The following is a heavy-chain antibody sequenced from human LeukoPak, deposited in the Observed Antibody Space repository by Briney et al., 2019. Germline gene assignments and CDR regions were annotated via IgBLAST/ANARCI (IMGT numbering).Heavy chain of an antibody. Sequence: ASVKVSCKASGGTFSSYAISWVRQAPGQGLEWMGGIIPIFGTANYAQKFQGRVTITADESTSTAYMELSSLRSEDTAVYYCASDPRSIAARPDYYYGMDVWGQGPTVTVSS. CDR3: ASDPRSIAARPDYYYGMDV. CDR2: IIPIFGTA. D-gene: IGHD6-6*01. CDR1: GGTFSSYA. V-gene: IGHV1-69*13. J-gene: IGHJ6*02.